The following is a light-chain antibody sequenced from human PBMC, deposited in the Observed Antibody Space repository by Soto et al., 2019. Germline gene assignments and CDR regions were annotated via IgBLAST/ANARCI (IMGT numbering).Light chain of an antibody. V-gene: IGKV3-20*01. J-gene: IGKJ1*01. CDR1: QSVTSSY. Sequence: EIVLTQSPGTLSLSPGERATLSCRASQSVTSSYLAWYQQKPGQAPRLLIYGTSNRATGIPDRFSGSGSGTHFTLTISRLEPEDFAVYYCQQFGSSSWTFGQGTKVEVK. CDR3: QQFGSSSWT. CDR2: GTS.